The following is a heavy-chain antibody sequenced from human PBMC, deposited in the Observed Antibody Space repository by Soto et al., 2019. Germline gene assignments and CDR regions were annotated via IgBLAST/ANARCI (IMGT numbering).Heavy chain of an antibody. Sequence: SETLSLSCTVSGGSISRYYCSWIRQPPGRGLEWIGYMYSTGSTVYNPPFKSRVTISVDTSKNQFSLKLNSVTAADTAVYYCARDLWGYCGTDCYPLDVWGQGTTVTVS. CDR1: GGSISRYY. D-gene: IGHD2-21*02. V-gene: IGHV4-59*01. CDR3: ARDLWGYCGTDCYPLDV. CDR2: MYSTGST. J-gene: IGHJ6*02.